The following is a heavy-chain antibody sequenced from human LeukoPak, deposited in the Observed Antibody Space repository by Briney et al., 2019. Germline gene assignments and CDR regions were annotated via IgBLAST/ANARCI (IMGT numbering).Heavy chain of an antibody. CDR3: ARDHGSSWILGY. Sequence: PSETLSLTCTVSGGSISSGSYYWSWIRQPAGKGLEWIGRIYTSGSTNYNPSLKSRVTISVDTSKNQFSLKLSSVTAADTAVYYCARDHGSSWILGYWGQGTLVTVSS. V-gene: IGHV4-61*02. CDR2: IYTSGST. J-gene: IGHJ4*02. D-gene: IGHD6-13*01. CDR1: GGSISSGSYY.